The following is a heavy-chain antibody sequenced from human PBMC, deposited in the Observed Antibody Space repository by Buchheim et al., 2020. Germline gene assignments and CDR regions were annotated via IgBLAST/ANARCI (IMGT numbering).Heavy chain of an antibody. CDR2: ISYDGSNK. Sequence: QVQLVESGGGVVQPGRSLRLSCAASGFTFSSYGMHWVRQAPGKGLEWVAVISYDGSNKYYADSVKGRFTISRDNSKNTLYLQMNSLRAEDTAVYYCARDLSIYDTFLPDYWGQGTL. D-gene: IGHD5/OR15-5a*01. J-gene: IGHJ4*02. CDR3: ARDLSIYDTFLPDY. V-gene: IGHV3-30*03. CDR1: GFTFSSYG.